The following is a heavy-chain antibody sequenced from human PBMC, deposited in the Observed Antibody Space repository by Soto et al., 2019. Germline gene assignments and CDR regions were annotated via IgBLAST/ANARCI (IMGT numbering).Heavy chain of an antibody. D-gene: IGHD1-26*01. CDR1: GFTFSSYS. CDR3: ARDRGIVGANYYYYGMDV. CDR2: ISSSSSTI. J-gene: IGHJ6*02. V-gene: IGHV3-48*02. Sequence: RRLSCAASGFTFSSYSMNWVRQAPGKGLEWVSYISSSSSTIYYADSVKGRFTISRDNAKNSPYLQMNSLRDEDTAVYYCARDRGIVGANYYYYGMDVWGQGTTVTVSS.